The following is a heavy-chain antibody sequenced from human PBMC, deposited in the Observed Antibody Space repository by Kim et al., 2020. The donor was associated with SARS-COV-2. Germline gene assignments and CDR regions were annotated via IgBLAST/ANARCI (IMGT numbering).Heavy chain of an antibody. V-gene: IGHV3-9*01. CDR3: AKDSAPLGGYDRGGWFDP. Sequence: GGSLRLSCAASGFTFDDYAMHWVRQAPGKGLEWVSGISWNSGSIGYADSVKGRFTISRDNAKNSLYLQMNSLRAEDTALYYCAKDSAPLGGYDRGGWFDPWGQGTLVTVSS. J-gene: IGHJ5*02. CDR2: ISWNSGSI. D-gene: IGHD5-12*01. CDR1: GFTFDDYA.